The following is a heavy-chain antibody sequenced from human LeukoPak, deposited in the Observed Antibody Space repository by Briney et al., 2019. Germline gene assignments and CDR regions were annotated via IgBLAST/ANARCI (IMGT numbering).Heavy chain of an antibody. CDR3: GRKAGDCGGGSCYSIDY. J-gene: IGHJ4*02. CDR1: GGSFSSEA. CDR2: IIPIFGTA. V-gene: IGHV1-69*05. Sequence: SVKVSCKAFGGSFSSEAISWVRQAPGQGLEWMGGIIPIFGTANYAQKFQGRVTITTDESTSTAYMEVSSLRSEDTAVYYCGRKAGDCGGGSCYSIDYWGQGTLVTASS. D-gene: IGHD2-15*01.